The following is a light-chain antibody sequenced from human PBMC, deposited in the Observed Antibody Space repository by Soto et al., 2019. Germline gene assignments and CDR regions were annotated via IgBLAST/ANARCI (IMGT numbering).Light chain of an antibody. J-gene: IGKJ4*01. CDR1: QGVSSS. CDR2: DAS. V-gene: IGKV3-11*01. Sequence: ENVLTQSPATLSLSPGERATLSCRASQGVSSSLVWYQQKLGQAPRLLIYDASNRATGIPARFSGSGSGTDFTLTISSLEHDDFAVYYCQQRGTFGGGTKVEIK. CDR3: QQRGT.